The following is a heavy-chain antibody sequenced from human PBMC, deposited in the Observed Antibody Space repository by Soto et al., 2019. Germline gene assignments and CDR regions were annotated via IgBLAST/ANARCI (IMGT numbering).Heavy chain of an antibody. CDR2: ISSGGTYT. J-gene: IGHJ4*02. CDR1: GFTFSDYY. D-gene: IGHD6-13*01. CDR3: AIQYTSSWYIGY. V-gene: IGHV3-11*06. Sequence: GGSLRLSCAASGFTFSDYYMSWIRQAPGKGLEWVSYISSGGTYTNYADSVKGRFTISRENAKNSLYLQMNSPRADDTAVYYCAIQYTSSWYIGYWGQGTLVTVSS.